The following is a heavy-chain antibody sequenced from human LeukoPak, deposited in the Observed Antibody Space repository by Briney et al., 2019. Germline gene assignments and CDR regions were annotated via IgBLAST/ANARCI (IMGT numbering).Heavy chain of an antibody. CDR3: ARDPGGYYDFWSGDDAFDI. CDR1: GGTFSSYA. J-gene: IGHJ3*02. Sequence: ASVKVSCKASGGTFSSYAISWVRQAPGQGLEWMGGIIPIFGTANYAQKFQGRVTITADESTSTAYMELSSLRSEDTAVYYCARDPGGYYDFWSGDDAFDIWGQGTMVTVSS. D-gene: IGHD3-3*01. CDR2: IIPIFGTA. V-gene: IGHV1-69*01.